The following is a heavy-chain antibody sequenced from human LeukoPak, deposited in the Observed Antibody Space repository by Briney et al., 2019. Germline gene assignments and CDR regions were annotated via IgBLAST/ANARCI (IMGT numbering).Heavy chain of an antibody. CDR2: INHSGST. CDR3: ARGPRGDYYNWSSDNTPNWFDP. J-gene: IGHJ5*02. Sequence: SETLSLTCAVYGGSFSGYYWSWIRQPPGKGLEWIGEINHSGSTNYNPSLKSRVTISVDTSKNQFSLKLSSVTAADTAVYYCARGPRGDYYNWSSDNTPNWFDPWGQGTLVTVSS. CDR1: GGSFSGYY. D-gene: IGHD1-20*01. V-gene: IGHV4-34*01.